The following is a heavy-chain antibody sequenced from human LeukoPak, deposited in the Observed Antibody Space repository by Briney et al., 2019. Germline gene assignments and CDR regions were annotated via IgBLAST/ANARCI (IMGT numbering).Heavy chain of an antibody. J-gene: IGHJ4*02. D-gene: IGHD3-16*01. Sequence: GGSLRLSCAASGFTFSTYSMNWVRQAPGEGLEWVSHISSTYSIYYADSVKGRFTISRDNAKNLLYLQMNGLRDEDTAVYYCARAGQGVDYWGQGTLVTVSS. CDR3: ARAGQGVDY. CDR1: GFTFSTYS. CDR2: ISSTYSI. V-gene: IGHV3-48*02.